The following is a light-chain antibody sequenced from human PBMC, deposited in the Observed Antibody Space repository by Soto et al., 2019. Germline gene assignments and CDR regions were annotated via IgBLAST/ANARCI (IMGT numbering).Light chain of an antibody. V-gene: IGKV1-9*01. CDR3: QHLNSFPT. J-gene: IGKJ5*01. Sequence: DIQLTQSPSFLSASVGDRVTITCRASQGISSYLAWYQQKPGKAPIVLIYAASTLQSGVPSRFSGSGLGTEFTLTVSSLQPEDFATYYCQHLNSFPTFGQGTRLEIK. CDR1: QGISSY. CDR2: AAS.